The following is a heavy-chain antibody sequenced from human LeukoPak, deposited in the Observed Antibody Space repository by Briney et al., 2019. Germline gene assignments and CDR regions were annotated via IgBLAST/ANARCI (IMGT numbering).Heavy chain of an antibody. J-gene: IGHJ5*02. CDR3: ATDRHRSSGYSPSS. CDR2: FDPEDGET. V-gene: IGHV1-24*01. D-gene: IGHD3-22*01. CDR1: GYTLTELS. Sequence: ASVKVSCKVSGYTLTELSMHWVRQAPGKGLEWMGGFDPEDGETIYAQKFQGRVTMTEDTSTDTAYMELSSLRSEDTAVYYCATDRHRSSGYSPSSWGQGTLVTVSS.